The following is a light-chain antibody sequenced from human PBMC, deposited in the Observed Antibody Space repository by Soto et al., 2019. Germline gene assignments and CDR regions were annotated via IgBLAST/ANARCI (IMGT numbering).Light chain of an antibody. J-gene: IGLJ2*01. CDR3: CSYAGSSTPVV. Sequence: QSALTQPASVSGSPGQSITISCTGTSSDVGSYNLVSWYQQHPGKAPKLMIYEGSKRPSGVSNRFSGSKSGNMASLTISGRQAEDEADYYCCSYAGSSTPVVFGGGTKLTVL. CDR2: EGS. CDR1: SSDVGSYNL. V-gene: IGLV2-23*01.